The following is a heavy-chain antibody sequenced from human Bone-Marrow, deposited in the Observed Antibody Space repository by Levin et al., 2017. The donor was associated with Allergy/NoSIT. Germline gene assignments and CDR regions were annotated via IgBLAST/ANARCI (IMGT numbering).Heavy chain of an antibody. CDR2: IKQDGSEK. J-gene: IGHJ5*02. CDR1: GFTFSSYW. Sequence: ETLSLTCAASGFTFSSYWMSWVRQAPGKGLEWVANIKQDGSEKYYVDSVKGRFTISRDNAKNSLYLQMNSLRAEDTAVYYCAGEGEGSANHNNWFDPWGQGTLVTVSS. V-gene: IGHV3-7*01. D-gene: IGHD3-16*01. CDR3: AGEGEGSANHNNWFDP.